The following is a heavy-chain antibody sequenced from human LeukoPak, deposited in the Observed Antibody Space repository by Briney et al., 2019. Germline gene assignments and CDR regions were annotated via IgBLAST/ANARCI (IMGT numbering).Heavy chain of an antibody. V-gene: IGHV4-38-2*02. CDR1: GYSISSDYY. CDR2: IYHSGST. J-gene: IGHJ4*02. D-gene: IGHD6-19*01. Sequence: SETLSLTCTVSGYSISSDYYWGWIRQPPGKGLEWIGSIYHSGSTYYNPSLKSRVTISVDTSKNQFSLKLSSVTAADTAVYYCARAVAGPIDYWGQGTLVTVSS. CDR3: ARAVAGPIDY.